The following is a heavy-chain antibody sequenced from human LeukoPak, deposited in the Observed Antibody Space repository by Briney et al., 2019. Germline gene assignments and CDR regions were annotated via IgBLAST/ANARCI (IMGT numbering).Heavy chain of an antibody. D-gene: IGHD3-3*01. J-gene: IGHJ5*02. V-gene: IGHV4-59*08. CDR2: IYYSGST. CDR1: GASISSSY. CDR3: ARHAGYDSNWFDP. Sequence: PSETLSFTCSVSGASISSSYWSWIRQPPGKGLEWIGNIYYSGSTKNPSLKSRVTISQDTSKNQFSLKLSSVTAADTAVYFCARHAGYDSNWFDPWGQGTLVTVSS.